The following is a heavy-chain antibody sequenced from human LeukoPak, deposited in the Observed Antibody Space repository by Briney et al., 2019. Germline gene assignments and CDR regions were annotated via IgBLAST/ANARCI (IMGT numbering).Heavy chain of an antibody. CDR3: TTTGIAAAGTFDY. CDR1: GFTFSSYA. J-gene: IGHJ4*02. Sequence: PGGSLRLSCAASGFTFSSYAMSWVRQAPGKGLEWVSAISGSGGSTYYADSVKGRFTISRDNSKNTLYLQMNNLRAEDTAVYYCTTTGIAAAGTFDYWGQGTLVTVSS. CDR2: ISGSGGST. D-gene: IGHD6-13*01. V-gene: IGHV3-23*01.